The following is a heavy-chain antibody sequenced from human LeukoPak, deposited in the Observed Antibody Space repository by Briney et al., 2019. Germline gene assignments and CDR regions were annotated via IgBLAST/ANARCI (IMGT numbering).Heavy chain of an antibody. D-gene: IGHD3-22*01. CDR3: ARHSFTYYYDSSGYWTFDI. Sequence: PSETLSLTCTVSGGSISSYYWSWIRQPPGKGLEWIGSIYYSGSTYYNPSLKSRVTISVDTSKNQFSLKLSSVTAADTAVYYCARHSFTYYYDSSGYWTFDIWGQGTMVTVSS. CDR2: IYYSGST. V-gene: IGHV4-39*01. CDR1: GGSISSYY. J-gene: IGHJ3*02.